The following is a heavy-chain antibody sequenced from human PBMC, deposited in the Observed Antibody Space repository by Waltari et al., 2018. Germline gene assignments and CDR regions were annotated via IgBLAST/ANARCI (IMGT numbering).Heavy chain of an antibody. CDR3: ARRGITTVTTDYYGMDV. D-gene: IGHD4-4*01. J-gene: IGHJ6*02. CDR1: GFTVSSNY. CDR2: IYCGGST. Sequence: EVQLVESGGGLIQPGGSLRLSCAASGFTVSSNYMSWVRKAQRKGLEGVSFIYCGGSTYHADSVKGRFTISRDNSKTPLYLPMNSLRAEDTAVYYCARRGITTVTTDYYGMDVWGQGTTVTVSS. V-gene: IGHV3-53*01.